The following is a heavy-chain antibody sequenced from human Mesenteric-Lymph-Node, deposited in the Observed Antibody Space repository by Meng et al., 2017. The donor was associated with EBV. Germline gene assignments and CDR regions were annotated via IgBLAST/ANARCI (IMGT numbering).Heavy chain of an antibody. CDR3: AHRRGRFDS. J-gene: IGHJ4*02. Sequence: QITLKESGPTLVLRXQTXTLTCTFSGFSLSTTGVGVGWIRQPPGKALEWLAHIYWDDSARYTPSLRSRLAISKDTSKNQVVLTMTNMDPVDTATYYCAHRRGRFDSWGQGTLVTVSS. CDR2: IYWDDSA. V-gene: IGHV2-5*02. CDR1: GFSLSTTGVG.